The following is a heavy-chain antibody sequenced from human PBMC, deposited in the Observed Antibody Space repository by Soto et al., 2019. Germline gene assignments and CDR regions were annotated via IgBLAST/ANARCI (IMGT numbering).Heavy chain of an antibody. J-gene: IGHJ5*02. CDR3: AKDTVDPAAGTPYNWFDP. V-gene: IGHV3-23*01. CDR2: ISGSGGST. Sequence: GGSLRLSCAASGFTFSSYAMSWVRQAPGKGLEWVSAISGSGGSTYYADSVKGRFTISRDNSKNTLYLQMNSLRAEDTAVYYCAKDTVDPAAGTPYNWFDPWGQGTLVTVSS. CDR1: GFTFSSYA. D-gene: IGHD6-13*01.